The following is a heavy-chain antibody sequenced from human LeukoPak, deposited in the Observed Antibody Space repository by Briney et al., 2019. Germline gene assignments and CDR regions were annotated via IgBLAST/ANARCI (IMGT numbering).Heavy chain of an antibody. D-gene: IGHD5-24*01. CDR2: IYYSGST. CDR3: ARGPTIGFFDY. J-gene: IGHJ4*02. V-gene: IGHV4-59*01. Sequence: SETLSLTCTVSGGSISSYYWSWIRQPPGKGLEWIGYIYYSGSTNYNPSLKSRVTISVDTSKNQFSLKLSSVTAADTTVYYCARGPTIGFFDYWGQGTLVTVSS. CDR1: GGSISSYY.